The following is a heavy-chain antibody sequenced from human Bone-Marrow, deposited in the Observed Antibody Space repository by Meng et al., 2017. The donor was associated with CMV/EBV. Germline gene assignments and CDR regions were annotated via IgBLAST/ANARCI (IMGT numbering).Heavy chain of an antibody. CDR2: IRYDGSNK. V-gene: IGHV3-30*02. CDR1: GFTFSSYG. CDR3: AKDMHCSSTSCYGMDV. Sequence: GGSLRLSCAASGFTFSSYGMHWVRQAPGKGLEWVAFIRYDGSNKYYADSVKGRFTISRDNSKSTLYLQMNSLRAEDTAVYYCAKDMHCSSTSCYGMDVWGQGTTVTVSS. D-gene: IGHD2-2*01. J-gene: IGHJ6*02.